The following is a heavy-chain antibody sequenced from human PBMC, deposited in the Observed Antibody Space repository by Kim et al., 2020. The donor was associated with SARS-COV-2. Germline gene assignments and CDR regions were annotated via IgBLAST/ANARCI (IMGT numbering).Heavy chain of an antibody. J-gene: IGHJ5*02. V-gene: IGHV4-31*03. CDR1: GDSISADTYY. CDR2: IHYSGKT. Sequence: SETLSLTCTVSGDSISADTYYWAWIRQVPGKGLEWIGFIHYSGKTFYNASLRSRVTISVDTSKNLFTLKLSSVTAADTAMFFCARSKVAVRSHWFDPWG. CDR3: ARSKVAVRSHWFDP. D-gene: IGHD6-19*01.